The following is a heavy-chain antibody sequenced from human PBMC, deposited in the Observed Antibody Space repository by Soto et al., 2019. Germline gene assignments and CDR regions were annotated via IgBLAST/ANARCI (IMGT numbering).Heavy chain of an antibody. CDR1: GFTFSDYY. V-gene: IGHV3-11*01. CDR3: ARELPGARDGYNYGYGSYYYGMDV. CDR2: ISSSGSTI. Sequence: GGSLRLSCAASGFTFSDYYMSWIRQAPGKGLEWVSYISSSGSTIYYADSVKGRFTISRDNAKNSLYLQMNSLRAEDTAVYYCARELPGARDGYNYGYGSYYYGMDVWGQGTTVTVSS. J-gene: IGHJ6*02. D-gene: IGHD5-12*01.